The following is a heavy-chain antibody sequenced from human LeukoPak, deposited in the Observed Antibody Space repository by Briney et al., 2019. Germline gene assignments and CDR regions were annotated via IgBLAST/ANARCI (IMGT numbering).Heavy chain of an antibody. CDR1: GFTFSSYA. Sequence: GGSLRLSCAASGFTFSSYAMSWVRQAPGKGLEWVSAISGSGGSTYYADSVKGRFTISRDNSKNTLYLQMSSLRAEDTAVYYCAKASSRPTYYDTLTGYSYYFDYWGQGTLVTVSS. CDR2: ISGSGGST. D-gene: IGHD3-9*01. CDR3: AKASSRPTYYDTLTGYSYYFDY. J-gene: IGHJ4*02. V-gene: IGHV3-23*01.